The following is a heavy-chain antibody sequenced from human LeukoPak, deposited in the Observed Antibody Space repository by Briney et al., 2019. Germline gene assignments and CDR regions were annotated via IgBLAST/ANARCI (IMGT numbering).Heavy chain of an antibody. J-gene: IGHJ4*02. Sequence: GGSLRLSCAASGFTFSSYGMHWVRQAPGKGLEWVAVIWYDGSNKYYADSVKSRFTISRDNSKNTLYLQMNSLRAEDTAVYYCARDLEYCSSTSCYVRGFDYWGQGTLVTASS. CDR1: GFTFSSYG. D-gene: IGHD2-2*01. V-gene: IGHV3-33*01. CDR2: IWYDGSNK. CDR3: ARDLEYCSSTSCYVRGFDY.